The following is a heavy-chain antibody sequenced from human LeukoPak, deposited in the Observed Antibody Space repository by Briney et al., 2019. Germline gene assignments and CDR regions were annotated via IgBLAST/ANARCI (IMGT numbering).Heavy chain of an antibody. CDR1: GGSFSGYY. Sequence: SETLSLTCAVYGGSFSGYYWSWIRQPPGKGLEWMGEINHSGSTNYNPSLKSRVTISVDTSKNQFSLKLSSVTAADTAVYYCARHLTLSTVTPRYYYYGMDVWGQGTTVTVSS. D-gene: IGHD4-17*01. J-gene: IGHJ6*02. CDR2: INHSGST. CDR3: ARHLTLSTVTPRYYYYGMDV. V-gene: IGHV4-34*01.